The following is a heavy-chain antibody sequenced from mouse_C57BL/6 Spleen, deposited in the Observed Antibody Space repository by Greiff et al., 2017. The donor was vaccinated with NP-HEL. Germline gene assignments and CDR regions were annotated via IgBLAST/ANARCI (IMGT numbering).Heavy chain of an antibody. CDR1: GYTFTSYG. Sequence: VQRVESGAELARPGASVKLSCKASGYTFTSYGISWVKQRTGQGLEWIGEIYPRSGNTYYNEKFKGKATLTADKSSSTAYMELRSLTSEDSAVYFCAREGYGNYPFAYWGQGTLVTVSA. V-gene: IGHV1-81*01. J-gene: IGHJ3*01. CDR3: AREGYGNYPFAY. CDR2: IYPRSGNT. D-gene: IGHD2-10*02.